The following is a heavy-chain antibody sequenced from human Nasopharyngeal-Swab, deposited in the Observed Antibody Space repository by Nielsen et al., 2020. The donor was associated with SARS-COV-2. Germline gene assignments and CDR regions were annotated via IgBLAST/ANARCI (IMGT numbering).Heavy chain of an antibody. Sequence: WMRQPPGKGMEWIGYIYYSGSTNYNPSLKSRVTMSVDTSKNQFSLKLSSVTAADTAVYYCARERRDGYNSVCYFDYWGQGTLVTVSS. V-gene: IGHV4-59*01. CDR3: ARERRDGYNSVCYFDY. D-gene: IGHD5-24*01. J-gene: IGHJ4*02. CDR2: IYYSGST.